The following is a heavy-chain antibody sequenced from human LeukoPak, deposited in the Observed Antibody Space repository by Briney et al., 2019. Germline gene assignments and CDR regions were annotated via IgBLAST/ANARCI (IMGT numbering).Heavy chain of an antibody. CDR2: VHYGGST. D-gene: IGHD5-18*01. CDR3: ARSEGGGYSAQLEY. Sequence: SETLSLTCTVSGASISSQYWSWIRQSPGKGLEWIGNVHYGGSTNYNPSFSSRLAISMLPSENQFSLMLSFVTSADTALYYCARSEGGGYSAQLEYWGQGTLVTVSS. J-gene: IGHJ4*02. V-gene: IGHV4-59*11. CDR1: GASISSQY.